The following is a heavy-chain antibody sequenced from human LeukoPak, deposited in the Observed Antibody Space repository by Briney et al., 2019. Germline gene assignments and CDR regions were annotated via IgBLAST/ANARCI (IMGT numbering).Heavy chain of an antibody. V-gene: IGHV1-18*01. CDR2: ISAYNGNT. D-gene: IGHD3-22*01. CDR1: GYTFTIYD. J-gene: IGHJ4*02. Sequence: ASVKVSCKASGYTFTIYDIHWVRQASGQGLEWMGWISAYNGNTNYAQKLQGRVTMTTDTSTSTAYMELRSLRSDDTAVYYCARGRAMYYYDSSGYPYFDYWGQGTLVIVSS. CDR3: ARGRAMYYYDSSGYPYFDY.